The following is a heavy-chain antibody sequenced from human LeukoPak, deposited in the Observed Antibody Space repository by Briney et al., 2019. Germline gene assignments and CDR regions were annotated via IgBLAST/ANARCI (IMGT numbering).Heavy chain of an antibody. CDR3: ARRPDWFDP. CDR2: VSGSGGST. D-gene: IGHD1-14*01. Sequence: GGSLRLSSAASGFTFSSSAMSWVRQAPGKGLEWVSAVSGSGGSTYYADSVKGRFTISRDNSKNTLYLQINSLRAEDTAVYYCARRPDWFDPWGQGTLVTVSS. J-gene: IGHJ5*02. CDR1: GFTFSSSA. V-gene: IGHV3-23*01.